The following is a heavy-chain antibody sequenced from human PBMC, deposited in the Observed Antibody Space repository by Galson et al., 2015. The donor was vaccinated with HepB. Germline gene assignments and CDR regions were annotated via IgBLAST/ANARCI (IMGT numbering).Heavy chain of an antibody. V-gene: IGHV5-10-1*01. CDR1: GYNLPNYC. D-gene: IGHD4-23*01. J-gene: IGHJ6*02. CDR3: ARWRNSFVYYGMDV. CDR2: IDFRDSYS. Sequence: QSGAEVKKPGESLRISCTASGYNLPNYCISWVRQMPGKGLEWMGKIDFRDSYSKYSPSFQGHVTISLDKSINTAYLQWNSLKASDTAMYYCARWRNSFVYYGMDVWGQGTTVTVSS.